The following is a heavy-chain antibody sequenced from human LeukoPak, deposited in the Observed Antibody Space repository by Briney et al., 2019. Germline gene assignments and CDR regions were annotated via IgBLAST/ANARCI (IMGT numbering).Heavy chain of an antibody. J-gene: IGHJ4*02. CDR1: GGPFSGYF. V-gene: IGHV4-34*01. CDR3: ARVREWRWLQGGYFDY. CDR2: INHSGGT. Sequence: PSETLSLTCAVYGGPFSGYFWSWLRQPPGKGLEWIGEINHSGGTNYNPSLKSRVTISVDTSKNHFSLKLSSVTAADTAVYYCARVREWRWLQGGYFDYWGQGTLVTVSS. D-gene: IGHD5-24*01.